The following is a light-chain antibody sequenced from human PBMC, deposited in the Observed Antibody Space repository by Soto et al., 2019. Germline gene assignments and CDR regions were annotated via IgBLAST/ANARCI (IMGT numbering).Light chain of an antibody. CDR2: GNS. CDR3: QSYYSSLSGSV. CDR1: SSNIGAGYD. V-gene: IGLV1-40*01. J-gene: IGLJ2*01. Sequence: QSVLTQPPSVSGAPGQRVTISCTGSSSNIGAGYDVHWYQQLPGTAPKLLIYGNSNRPSGVPDRFSGSKSGTSASLAITGLQAEDEADYYCQSYYSSLSGSVVGGGTKLTVL.